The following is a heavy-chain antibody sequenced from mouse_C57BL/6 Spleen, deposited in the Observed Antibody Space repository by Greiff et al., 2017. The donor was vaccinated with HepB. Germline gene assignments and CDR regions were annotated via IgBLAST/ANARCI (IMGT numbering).Heavy chain of an antibody. CDR2: ISSGSSTI. Sequence: EVMLVESGGGLVKPGGSLKLSCAASGFTFSDYGMHWVRQAPEKGLEWVAYISSGSSTIYYADTVKGRFTISRDNAKNTLFLQMTSLRSEDTAMYYCARKDSLYYDYDWFAYWGQGTLVTVSA. CDR1: GFTFSDYG. CDR3: ARKDSLYYDYDWFAY. J-gene: IGHJ3*01. V-gene: IGHV5-17*01. D-gene: IGHD2-4*01.